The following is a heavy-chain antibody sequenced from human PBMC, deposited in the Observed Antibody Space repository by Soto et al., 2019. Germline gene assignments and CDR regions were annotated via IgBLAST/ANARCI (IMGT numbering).Heavy chain of an antibody. Sequence: SETLSLTCIVSGGSVYSNGHYWGWIRQPPGKGLEWIGSIDNNGVTNYNSSLKSRVTISRDTSKNQFSLRLTSVTAADTAVYYCGKILVGATGHTDADSWCPGTLVTVSS. CDR1: GGSVYSNGHY. J-gene: IGHJ4*02. D-gene: IGHD2-15*01. CDR3: GKILVGATGHTDADS. V-gene: IGHV4-39*01. CDR2: IDNNGVT.